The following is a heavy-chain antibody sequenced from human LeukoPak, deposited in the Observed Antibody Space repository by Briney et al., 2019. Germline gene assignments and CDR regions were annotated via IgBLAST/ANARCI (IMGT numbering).Heavy chain of an antibody. D-gene: IGHD3-16*01. V-gene: IGHV4-59*01. CDR1: GGSISSYY. CDR2: IYYSGST. CDR3: ARVGGVPLGAFDI. J-gene: IGHJ3*02. Sequence: PSETLSLTCTVSGGSISSYYWSWIRQPPGKGLEWIGYIYYSGSTNYNPSLKSRVTISVDTSKNQFSLKLSSVTAAGTAVYYCARVGGVPLGAFDIWAQGTMVTVSS.